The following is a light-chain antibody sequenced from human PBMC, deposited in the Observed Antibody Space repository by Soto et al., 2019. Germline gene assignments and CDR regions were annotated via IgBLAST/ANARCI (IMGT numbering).Light chain of an antibody. Sequence: EILLTQSPGTLSLSPGERATLSCRASQSVSPSSLAWYQQRPGQSPRLLIYGASSRATGIPDRFSGRGSGTDFTLILSRLEPEDFSVYYCQQLAGTFGGGTKGDXK. CDR1: QSVSPSS. CDR3: QQLAGT. CDR2: GAS. V-gene: IGKV3-20*01. J-gene: IGKJ4*02.